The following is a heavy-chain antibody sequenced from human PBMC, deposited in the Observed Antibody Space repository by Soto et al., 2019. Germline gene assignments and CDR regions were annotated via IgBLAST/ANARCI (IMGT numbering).Heavy chain of an antibody. J-gene: IGHJ4*02. CDR3: TTVYEGSSNSFGFDY. CDR2: IKSKTDGGTT. CDR1: GFTFSNAW. D-gene: IGHD2-2*01. V-gene: IGHV3-15*01. Sequence: EVQLVESGGGLVKPGGSLRLSCAASGFTFSNAWMSWVRQAPGKGLEWVGRIKSKTDGGTTDYAAPVKGRFTISRDDSKNTLYLQMNSLKTKDTAVYYCTTVYEGSSNSFGFDYWCQVTLVTVSS.